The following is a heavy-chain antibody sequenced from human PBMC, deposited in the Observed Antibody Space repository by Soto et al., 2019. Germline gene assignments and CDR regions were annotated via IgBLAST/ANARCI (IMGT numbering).Heavy chain of an antibody. CDR3: SRRKSGGHWLDP. CDR1: GASVTTPTYY. V-gene: IGHV4-61*01. J-gene: IGHJ5*02. Sequence: QGQLQESGPGLVKPSETLSLTCIVSGASVTTPTYYWTWIRQPPGQGLEWIGYTSNSGSTNYNPSVKSRIAISADTSKNQFNPKLHYMSAAKTAVYDCSRRKSGGHWLDPWGQGTLVTVSS. CDR2: TSNSGST.